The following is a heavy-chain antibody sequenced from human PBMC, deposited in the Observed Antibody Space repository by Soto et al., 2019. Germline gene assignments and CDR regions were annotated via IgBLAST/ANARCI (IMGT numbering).Heavy chain of an antibody. CDR1: GVSISSYY. J-gene: IGHJ4*01. D-gene: IGHD3-22*01. CDR2: IYYSGST. CDR3: SRYYYDSDGYYPFDY. V-gene: IGHV4-59*01. Sequence: PSDTLSLTCTVSGVSISSYYWSWILQPPGKGLEWIGYIYYSGSTNYNPSLKSRVTISVDTSKNQFSLKLSSVTAADTAVYYCSRYYYDSDGYYPFDYWGQGTLVSVSS.